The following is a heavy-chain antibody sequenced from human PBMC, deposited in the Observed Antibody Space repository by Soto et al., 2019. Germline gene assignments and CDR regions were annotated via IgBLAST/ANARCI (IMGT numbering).Heavy chain of an antibody. Sequence: SETLSLTCTVSGGSISSGNYYWSWIRQPPGKGLEWIGFISYSGSTNYNPSLKSRVTISVDTSKNQFSLKLSSVTAADTAVYYCARRYGGNFDYWGQGSLVTVSS. CDR1: GGSISSGNYY. V-gene: IGHV4-61*01. CDR3: ARRYGGNFDY. CDR2: ISYSGST. D-gene: IGHD3-16*01. J-gene: IGHJ4*02.